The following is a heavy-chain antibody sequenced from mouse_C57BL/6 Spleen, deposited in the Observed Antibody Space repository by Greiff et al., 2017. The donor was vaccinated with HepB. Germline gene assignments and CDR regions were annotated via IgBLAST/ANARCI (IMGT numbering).Heavy chain of an antibody. CDR1: GYAFTNYL. Sequence: QVHVKQSGAELVRPGTSVKVSCKASGYAFTNYLIEWVKQRPGQGLEWIGVINPGSGGTNYNEKFKGKATLTAAKSSSTAYMQLSSLTSEDSAVYFCATTVVGRGFAYWGQGTLVTVSA. J-gene: IGHJ3*01. D-gene: IGHD1-1*01. CDR3: ATTVVGRGFAY. CDR2: INPGSGGT. V-gene: IGHV1-54*01.